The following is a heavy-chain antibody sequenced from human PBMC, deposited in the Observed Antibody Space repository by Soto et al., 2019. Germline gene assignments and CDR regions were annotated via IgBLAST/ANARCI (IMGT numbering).Heavy chain of an antibody. V-gene: IGHV3-23*01. Sequence: GGSLRFSCAASGFTFSSYAMSWVRQAPGKGLEWVSAISGSGGSTYYADSVKGRFTISRDNSKNTLYLQMNSLRAEDTAVYYCARLAVAGTYFDYWGQGTLVTVSS. CDR3: ARLAVAGTYFDY. J-gene: IGHJ4*02. D-gene: IGHD6-19*01. CDR1: GFTFSSYA. CDR2: ISGSGGST.